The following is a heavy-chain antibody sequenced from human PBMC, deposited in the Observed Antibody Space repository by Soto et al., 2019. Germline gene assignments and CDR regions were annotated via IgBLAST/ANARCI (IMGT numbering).Heavy chain of an antibody. V-gene: IGHV4-59*05. J-gene: IGHJ4*02. CDR3: ARHHQALNYFDY. CDR1: GGSITNYY. Sequence: SETLSLTCTVSGGSITNYYYSWIRQPPGKGLEWIGSIYYSGSTYYNPSLKSRVTISVDTSKNQFSLKLSSVTAADTAVYYCARHHQALNYFDYWGQGTLVTVSS. CDR2: IYYSGST.